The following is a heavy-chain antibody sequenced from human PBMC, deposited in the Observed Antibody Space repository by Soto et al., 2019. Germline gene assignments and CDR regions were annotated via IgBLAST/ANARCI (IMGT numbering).Heavy chain of an antibody. V-gene: IGHV1-69*13. CDR1: GGTFSSDA. CDR2: IIPILGTA. D-gene: IGHD3-10*01. CDR3: ARDWGENTHFFDY. J-gene: IGHJ4*02. Sequence: SVKVSCKASGGTFSSDAISWVRQAPGQGLERMGGIIPILGTAKYAEKFQGRVTITADESTSTAYMDLSSLTSEDTAVYFCARDWGENTHFFDYWGQGTLVTVSS.